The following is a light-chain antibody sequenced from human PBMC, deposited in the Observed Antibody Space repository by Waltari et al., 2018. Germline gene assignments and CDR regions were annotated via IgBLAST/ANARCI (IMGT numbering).Light chain of an antibody. CDR3: QQSYSTPPLT. CDR2: AAS. CDR1: QSISRY. J-gene: IGKJ4*01. Sequence: DIQMTQSPSSLSASVGDRVTITCRASQSISRYLNWYQQKPGKAHKLLIYAASSLQSGVPSRFSGSGSETDFTLTISSLQPEDFATYYCQQSYSTPPLTFGGGTKVEIK. V-gene: IGKV1-39*01.